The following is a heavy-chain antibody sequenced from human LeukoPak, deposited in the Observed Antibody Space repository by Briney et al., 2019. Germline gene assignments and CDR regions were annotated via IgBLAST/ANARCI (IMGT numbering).Heavy chain of an antibody. V-gene: IGHV3-30-3*01. D-gene: IGHD2-15*01. CDR2: ISYDGSNK. J-gene: IGHJ4*02. Sequence: GGSLRLSCAASGFIFSNYVMHWVRQAPGKGLEWVAVISYDGSNKYYADSVKGRFTISRDNSKNTLYLQMNSLRAEDTAVYYCAPDLRGAAWSLDYWGQGTLVTVSS. CDR3: APDLRGAAWSLDY. CDR1: GFIFSNYV.